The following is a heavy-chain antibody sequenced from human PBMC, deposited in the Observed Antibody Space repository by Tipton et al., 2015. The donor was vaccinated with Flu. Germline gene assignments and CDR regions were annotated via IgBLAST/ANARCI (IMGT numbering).Heavy chain of an antibody. J-gene: IGHJ4*02. CDR1: GGAITGHS. Sequence: TLSLTCIVSGGAITGHSWNWIRQPAGKSLEWIGRVSTTKRTDYNPSLKSRVTMSVDMSTNQFSLTLISVSAADTAVYYCVRVDYDNSWTLFDFWGRGILVTVSS. D-gene: IGHD3-22*01. CDR2: VSTTKRT. CDR3: VRVDYDNSWTLFDF. V-gene: IGHV4-4*07.